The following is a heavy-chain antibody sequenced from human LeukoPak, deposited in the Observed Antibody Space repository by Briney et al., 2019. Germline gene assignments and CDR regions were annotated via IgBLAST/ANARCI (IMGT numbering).Heavy chain of an antibody. D-gene: IGHD4-17*01. Sequence: GGSLRLSCAASGFTFSDHYMDWVRQAPGKGLEWVGRTRNKANSYTTEYAASVKGRFTISRDNSKNTLYLQMSSLRVEDTAIYYCAKDPNGDYISTFDIWGQGTTVIVS. CDR3: AKDPNGDYISTFDI. CDR2: TRNKANSYTT. CDR1: GFTFSDHY. V-gene: IGHV3-72*01. J-gene: IGHJ3*02.